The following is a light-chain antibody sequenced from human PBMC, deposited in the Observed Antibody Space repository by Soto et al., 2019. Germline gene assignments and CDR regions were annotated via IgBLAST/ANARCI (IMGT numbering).Light chain of an antibody. CDR2: GAS. V-gene: IGKV3-15*01. J-gene: IGKJ1*01. Sequence: EIVMTQSPATLSVSPGERATLSCRASQSVSSNLAWYQQKPGQALRLLIYGASTRATGIPARFSGSGSGTEFTLPISSLQSEDFAVYYCQQYNNWPPWTFGQGTKVEIK. CDR1: QSVSSN. CDR3: QQYNNWPPWT.